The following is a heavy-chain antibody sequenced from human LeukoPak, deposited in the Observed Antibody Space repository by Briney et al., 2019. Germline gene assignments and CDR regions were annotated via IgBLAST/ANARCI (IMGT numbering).Heavy chain of an antibody. D-gene: IGHD3-22*01. Sequence: GGSLRLSCAASGFTFSSYAMTWVRHAPGKGLEWVSGISGGGGLTYYADSVKGRFTISRDNSKNTLYLEMNSLRTEDTAVYYCTKDETKIVVVITPYDDWGQGTLVTVSS. V-gene: IGHV3-23*01. CDR3: TKDETKIVVVITPYDD. CDR1: GFTFSSYA. J-gene: IGHJ4*02. CDR2: ISGGGGLT.